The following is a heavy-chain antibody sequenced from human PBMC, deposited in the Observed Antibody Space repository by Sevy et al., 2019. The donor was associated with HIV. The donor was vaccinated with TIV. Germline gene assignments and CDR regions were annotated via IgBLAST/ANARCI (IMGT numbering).Heavy chain of an antibody. Sequence: GGSLRLSCAASGFTFSSYGMHWVRQAPGKGLEWVAVISYDGSNKYYADSVKGRFTISRDNSKNTLYLQMNSLRAEDTAVYYCAKDGEGLRFLEWLFLMMHYGMDVGGQVTTVTFSS. D-gene: IGHD3-3*01. J-gene: IGHJ6*02. CDR1: GFTFSSYG. CDR3: AKDGEGLRFLEWLFLMMHYGMDV. V-gene: IGHV3-30*18. CDR2: ISYDGSNK.